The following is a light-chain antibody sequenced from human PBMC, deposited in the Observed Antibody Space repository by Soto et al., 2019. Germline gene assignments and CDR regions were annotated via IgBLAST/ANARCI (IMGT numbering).Light chain of an antibody. V-gene: IGLV2-8*01. CDR2: EVN. CDR3: SSYAGRNNYV. Sequence: QSALTQPPSASGSPGQSVTISCTGTSSDVGNYDSVSWYQHHPGKAPQAVIYEVNKRPSGVPDRFSGSKSGNTASLTVSGLQAEDEGDYYCSSYAGRNNYVFGTGTKLTVL. J-gene: IGLJ1*01. CDR1: SSDVGNYDS.